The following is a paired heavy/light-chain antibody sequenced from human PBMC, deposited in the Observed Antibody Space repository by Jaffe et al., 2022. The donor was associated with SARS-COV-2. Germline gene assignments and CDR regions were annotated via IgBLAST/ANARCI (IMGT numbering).Light chain of an antibody. CDR1: QSVLYSSNNKNC. CDR2: WAS. V-gene: IGKV4-1*01. Sequence: DIVMTQSPDSLAVSLGERATINCKSSQSVLYSSNNKNCLAWYQQKPGQPPKLLIYWASTRESGVPDRFSGSGSGTDFTLTISSLQAEDVSIYYCLQYLSSPHTFGQGTKLEIK. CDR3: LQYLSSPHT. J-gene: IGKJ2*01.
Heavy chain of an antibody. J-gene: IGHJ4*02. CDR3: ARRDWNRGLDY. D-gene: IGHD1-1*01. Sequence: QVQLQQSGPGLVKPSQTLSLTCAISGDSVSTNSGAWNWIRQSPSRGLEWLGRTYYTSKWNYDYAVSVRSRISINPDTSKNQFSLQLNSVTPEDTAVYYCARRDWNRGLDYWGQGTLVTVSS. V-gene: IGHV6-1*01. CDR2: TYYTSKWNY. CDR1: GDSVSTNSGA.